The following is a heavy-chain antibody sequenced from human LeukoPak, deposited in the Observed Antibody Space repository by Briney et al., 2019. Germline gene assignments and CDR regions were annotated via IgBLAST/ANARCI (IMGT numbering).Heavy chain of an antibody. CDR1: GGTFSSYA. CDR3: ARDELRGYNY. D-gene: IGHD5-24*01. J-gene: IGHJ4*02. Sequence: GASVKASFKASGGTFSSYAISWVRQAPGQGLEWMGRIIPILGIANYAQKFQGRVTITADKSTSTAYMELSSLRSEDTAVYYCARDELRGYNYWGQGTLVTVSS. V-gene: IGHV1-69*04. CDR2: IIPILGIA.